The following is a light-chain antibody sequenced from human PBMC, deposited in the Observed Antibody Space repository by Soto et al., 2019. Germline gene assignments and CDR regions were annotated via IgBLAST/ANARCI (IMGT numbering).Light chain of an antibody. CDR3: QQYGSSPRT. V-gene: IGKV3-20*01. J-gene: IGKJ1*01. CDR1: QSVARSS. Sequence: IVLTQSPGTLSLSPGERATLSCRASQSVARSSLTWYQQKPGQAPRVLFYGASNRATGIPDRFSGSGSGTDITLTISRLEPEDFAVYYCQQYGSSPRTFGQGTKVEIK. CDR2: GAS.